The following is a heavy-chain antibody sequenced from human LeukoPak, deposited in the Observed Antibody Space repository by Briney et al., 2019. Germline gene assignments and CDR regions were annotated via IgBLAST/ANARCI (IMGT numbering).Heavy chain of an antibody. Sequence: SETLSLTCTVSGGSISSGSYYWSWVRQPAGKGLEWIGRIYTSGSTNYNPSLKSRVTISVDTSKNQFSLKLSSVTAADTAVYYCARTHSSGWSGSYWYFDLWGRGTLVTVSS. CDR3: ARTHSSGWSGSYWYFDL. CDR2: IYTSGST. V-gene: IGHV4-61*02. D-gene: IGHD6-19*01. CDR1: GGSISSGSYY. J-gene: IGHJ2*01.